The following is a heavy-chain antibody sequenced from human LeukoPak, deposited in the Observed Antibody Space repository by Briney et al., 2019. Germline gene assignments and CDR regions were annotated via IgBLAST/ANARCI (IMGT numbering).Heavy chain of an antibody. CDR1: GGSISSYY. D-gene: IGHD2-2*01. CDR3: AGVVVPAAMEAFDI. V-gene: IGHV4-4*07. CDR2: IYSSGST. Sequence: SETLSLTCTVSGGSISSYYWSWIRQPAGKGLEWIGRIYSSGSTNYNPSLKSRVTMSVDTSKNQFSLKLSSVTAADTAVYYCAGVVVPAAMEAFDIWGQGTMVTVSS. J-gene: IGHJ3*02.